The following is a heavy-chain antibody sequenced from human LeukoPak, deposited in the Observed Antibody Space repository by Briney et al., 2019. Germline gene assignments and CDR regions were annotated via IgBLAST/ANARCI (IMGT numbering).Heavy chain of an antibody. Sequence: SETLSLTCAVYGGSFSGYYWSWIRQPPGKGLEWIGEINHSGSTNYNPSLKSRVTISVDTSKNQFSLKLSSVTAADTAVYYCARGGITMVRGVPAAVDYWGQGTLVTVSS. V-gene: IGHV4-34*01. CDR3: ARGGITMVRGVPAAVDY. D-gene: IGHD3-10*01. CDR2: INHSGST. CDR1: GGSFSGYY. J-gene: IGHJ4*02.